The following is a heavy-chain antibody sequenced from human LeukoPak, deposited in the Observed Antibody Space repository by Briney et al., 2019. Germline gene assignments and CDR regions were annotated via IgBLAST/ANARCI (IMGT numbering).Heavy chain of an antibody. CDR1: GYTFTGYY. V-gene: IGHV1-2*02. CDR3: ARELYYDSSGKNGAFDI. J-gene: IGHJ3*02. Sequence: ASVKVSCKASGYTFTGYYMHWVRQAPGQGLEWMGWINPNSGGTNYAQKFQGRVTMTRDTSISTAYMELSRLRSDDTAVYYCARELYYDSSGKNGAFDIWGQGTMVTVSS. CDR2: INPNSGGT. D-gene: IGHD3-22*01.